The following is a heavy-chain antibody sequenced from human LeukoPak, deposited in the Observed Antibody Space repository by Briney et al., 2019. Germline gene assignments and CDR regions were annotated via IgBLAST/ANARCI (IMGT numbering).Heavy chain of an antibody. CDR1: GGTFSSYA. CDR2: IIPIFGTA. J-gene: IGHJ4*02. CDR3: ARVSTYYDILTGYRTLYYFDY. V-gene: IGHV1-69*06. Sequence: GSSVKVSCKASGGTFSSYAISWVRQAPGQGLEWMGGIIPIFGTANYAQKFQGRVTITADKSTSTAYMELSSLRSEDTAVYYCARVSTYYDILTGYRTLYYFDYWGQGTLVTVSS. D-gene: IGHD3-9*01.